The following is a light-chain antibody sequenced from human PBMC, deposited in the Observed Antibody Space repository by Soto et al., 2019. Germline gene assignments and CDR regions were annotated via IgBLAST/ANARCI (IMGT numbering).Light chain of an antibody. Sequence: EIVLTQSPGTLSLSPGERATLSCRASQSVSSSYLAWYQQKPGQAPRLVIYAASTRATGIPDRFSGSVSGTEFTLTISSLQSEDFAVYYCQQYNEWPPLTFGQGTRLEIK. CDR1: QSVSSSY. V-gene: IGKV3-15*01. CDR3: QQYNEWPPLT. CDR2: AAS. J-gene: IGKJ5*01.